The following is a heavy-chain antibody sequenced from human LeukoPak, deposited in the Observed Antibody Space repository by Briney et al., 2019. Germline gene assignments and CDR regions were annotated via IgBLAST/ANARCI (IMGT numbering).Heavy chain of an antibody. CDR1: GGSISIYY. J-gene: IGHJ3*02. D-gene: IGHD3-10*02. CDR2: IYYSGTT. CDR3: ARENYVGTFDI. Sequence: PSETLSLTCTVSGGSISIYYWSWIRQPPGKGLEWIGYIYYSGTTNYNPSLKSRVTISVDTSKNQFSLKLSSVTAADTAVYYCARENYVGTFDIWGQGTMVNVSS. V-gene: IGHV4-59*01.